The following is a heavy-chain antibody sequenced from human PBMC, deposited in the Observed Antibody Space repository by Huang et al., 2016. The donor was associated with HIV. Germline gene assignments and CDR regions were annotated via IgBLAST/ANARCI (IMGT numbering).Heavy chain of an antibody. CDR1: GYTFTNYD. Sequence: QVHLVQSGAEVKKPGASVKVSCKASGYTFTNYDINWVRKAPGRGLEWMGWMNPNTGNPGFAQSFQGRVTMTRKTSITTAYMELTSLTSEDTAVYYCARSAYGDLDYWGLGTLVIVSS. D-gene: IGHD4-17*01. J-gene: IGHJ4*02. CDR3: ARSAYGDLDY. CDR2: MNPNTGNP. V-gene: IGHV1-8*02.